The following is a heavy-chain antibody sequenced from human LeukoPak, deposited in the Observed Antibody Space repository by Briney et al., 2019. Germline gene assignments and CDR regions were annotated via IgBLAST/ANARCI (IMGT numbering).Heavy chain of an antibody. J-gene: IGHJ4*02. CDR2: FNLNGGGT. V-gene: IGHV1-2*02. D-gene: IGHD3-10*01. Sequence: GASVKVSCKASGYTFTGYYMHWVRQAPGPGLESVGWFNLNGGGTNYAQEVHGRVTMTRATSIGTASMELSRLRSDDTAVYYCARGPHLRMVRVLDYWGQGTLVTVSS. CDR1: GYTFTGYY. CDR3: ARGPHLRMVRVLDY.